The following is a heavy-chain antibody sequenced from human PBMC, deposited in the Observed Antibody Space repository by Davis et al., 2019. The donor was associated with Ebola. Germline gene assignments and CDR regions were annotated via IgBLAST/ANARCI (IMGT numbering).Heavy chain of an antibody. CDR1: GGSISSGDYY. Sequence: LRLSCTVSGGSISSGDYYWSWIRQHPGKGLEWIGYIYYSGSTYYNPSLKSRVTISVDTSKNQFSLKLSSVTAADTAVYYCASQYGDYAVGWFDPWGQGTLVTVSS. D-gene: IGHD4-17*01. CDR3: ASQYGDYAVGWFDP. V-gene: IGHV4-31*03. J-gene: IGHJ5*02. CDR2: IYYSGST.